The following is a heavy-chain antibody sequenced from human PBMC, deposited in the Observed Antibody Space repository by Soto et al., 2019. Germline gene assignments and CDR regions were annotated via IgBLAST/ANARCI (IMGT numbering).Heavy chain of an antibody. CDR1: GFTFSSYN. Sequence: EVQLVESGGGSIQTGGSLRLSCAASGFTFSSYNMNWVRQAPGKGLEWISYISSTGSTTYYADSVKGRFTTSRDNAKKPLVLQMNSLRDEDTAVYYCAREARGFDYWGQGTLVTVSS. J-gene: IGHJ4*02. CDR3: AREARGFDY. CDR2: ISSTGSTT. D-gene: IGHD3-10*01. V-gene: IGHV3-48*02.